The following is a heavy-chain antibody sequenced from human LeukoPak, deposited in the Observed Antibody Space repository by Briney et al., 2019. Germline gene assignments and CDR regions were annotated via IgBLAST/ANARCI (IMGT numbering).Heavy chain of an antibody. V-gene: IGHV3-7*03. D-gene: IGHD2-8*02. CDR3: AKDRGLLGVGDY. Sequence: GGSLRLSCAASGFTFSSYWMSWVRQAPGKGLEWVANIKEEGSEKYYVDSVRGRFTISRDNAKNSLYLQMNSLRAEDTAVYYCAKDRGLLGVGDYWGQGTLVTVSS. J-gene: IGHJ4*02. CDR2: IKEEGSEK. CDR1: GFTFSSYW.